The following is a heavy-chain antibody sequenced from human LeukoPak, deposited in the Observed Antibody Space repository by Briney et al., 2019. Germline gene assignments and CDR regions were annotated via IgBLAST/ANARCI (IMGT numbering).Heavy chain of an antibody. CDR2: IYYSGST. Sequence: SETLSLTCTVSGGSISSYYWSWIRQPPGKGLEWIVYIYYSGSTNYNPSLKSRVTISVDTSKNQFSLKLSSVTAADTAVYYCASLPHYCGSGSYRLPPPWGQGTLVTVSS. J-gene: IGHJ4*02. D-gene: IGHD3-10*01. CDR3: ASLPHYCGSGSYRLPPP. CDR1: GGSISSYY. V-gene: IGHV4-59*01.